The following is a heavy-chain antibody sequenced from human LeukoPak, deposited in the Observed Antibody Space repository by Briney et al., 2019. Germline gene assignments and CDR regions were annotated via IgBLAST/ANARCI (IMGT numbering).Heavy chain of an antibody. D-gene: IGHD4-17*01. V-gene: IGHV3-23*01. CDR2: ISGSGGST. Sequence: PGGSLRLYCAASGFTFSSYAMSWVRQAPGKGLEWVSAISGSGGSTYYADSVKGRFTISRDNSKNTLYLQMNSLRAEDTAVYYCAKLDVSYGDYVLAGSYYYYGMDVWGQGTTVTVSS. J-gene: IGHJ6*02. CDR3: AKLDVSYGDYVLAGSYYYYGMDV. CDR1: GFTFSSYA.